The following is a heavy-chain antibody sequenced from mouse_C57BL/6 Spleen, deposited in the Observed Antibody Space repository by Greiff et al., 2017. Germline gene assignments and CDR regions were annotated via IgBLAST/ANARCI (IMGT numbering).Heavy chain of an antibody. CDR2: IYPGDGDT. CDR1: GYAFSSYW. V-gene: IGHV1-80*01. CDR3: AREDSGHSWFAY. D-gene: IGHD3-2*02. J-gene: IGHJ3*01. Sequence: QVQLKESGAELVKPGASVKISCKASGYAFSSYWMNWVKQRPGKGLEWIGQIYPGDGDTNYNGKFKGKATLTADKSSSTAYMQLSSLTSEDSAVYFCAREDSGHSWFAYWGQGTLVTVSA.